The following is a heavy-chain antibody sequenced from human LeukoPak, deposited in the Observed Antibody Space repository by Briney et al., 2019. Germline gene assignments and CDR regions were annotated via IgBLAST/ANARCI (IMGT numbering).Heavy chain of an antibody. D-gene: IGHD2-15*01. CDR3: ARGGYCRGGSCYGMDV. CDR2: IYYDGTTK. V-gene: IGHV3-33*01. J-gene: IGHJ6*02. Sequence: PGRSLRLSCATSGFTFSTYGMHWVRQAPGKGLEWVADIYYDGTTKYYADSVKGRFTISRDNSKNTLYVQMSSLRAEDTAVYYCARGGYCRGGSCYGMDVWGQGTTVTVS. CDR1: GFTFSTYG.